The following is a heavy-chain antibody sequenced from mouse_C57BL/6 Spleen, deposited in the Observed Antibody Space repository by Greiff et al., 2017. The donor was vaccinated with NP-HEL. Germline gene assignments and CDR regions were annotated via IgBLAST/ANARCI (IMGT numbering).Heavy chain of an antibody. J-gene: IGHJ3*01. V-gene: IGHV1-26*01. Sequence: VQLKQSGPELVKPGASVKISCKASGYTFTDYYMNWVKQSHGKSLEWIGDINPNNGGTSYNQKFKGKATLTVDKSSSTAYMELRSLTSEDSAVYYCASYYDYGAWFAYWGQGTLVTVSA. CDR2: INPNNGGT. CDR3: ASYYDYGAWFAY. CDR1: GYTFTDYY. D-gene: IGHD2-4*01.